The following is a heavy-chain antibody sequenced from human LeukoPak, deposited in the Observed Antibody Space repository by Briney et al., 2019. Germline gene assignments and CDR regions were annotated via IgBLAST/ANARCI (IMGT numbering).Heavy chain of an antibody. CDR1: GGSFSGYY. CDR3: ARGRGTIFSPTLYYFDY. D-gene: IGHD3-9*01. J-gene: IGHJ4*02. V-gene: IGHV4-34*01. Sequence: SETLSLTCAVYGGSFSGYYWSWIRQPPGKGLEWIGEINHSGSTNYNPSLKSRVTISVDTSKNQFSLKLSSVTAADTAVYYCARGRGTIFSPTLYYFDYWGQGTLVTVSS. CDR2: INHSGST.